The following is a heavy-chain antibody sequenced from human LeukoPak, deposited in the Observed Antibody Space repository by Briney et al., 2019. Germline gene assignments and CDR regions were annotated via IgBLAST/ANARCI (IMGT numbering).Heavy chain of an antibody. CDR1: GFTFSDYY. V-gene: IGHV3-11*04. D-gene: IGHD3-10*01. Sequence: PGGSLRLSCAASGFTFSDYYMSWIRQAPGKGLEWVSYISSSGSTIYYADSVKGRFTISRDNAKNSLYLQMNSLRAEDTAVYYCARAHPRAITLIRGVSDYWGQGTLVTVSS. J-gene: IGHJ4*02. CDR3: ARAHPRAITLIRGVSDY. CDR2: ISSSGSTI.